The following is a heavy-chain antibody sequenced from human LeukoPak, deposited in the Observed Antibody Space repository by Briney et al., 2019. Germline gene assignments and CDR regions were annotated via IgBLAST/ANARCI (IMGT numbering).Heavy chain of an antibody. CDR1: GYSFTNYW. CDR3: ARVTYAAGDY. Sequence: GESLKISCKGSGYSFTNYWIDWVRQMPGKGLEWMALIYPGDSNTKCSPSFQGQVSVSVDKSTNTAYLQWSSLKASDTAMYYCARVTYAAGDYWGQGTLVTVSS. J-gene: IGHJ4*02. CDR2: IYPGDSNT. D-gene: IGHD2-21*02. V-gene: IGHV5-51*01.